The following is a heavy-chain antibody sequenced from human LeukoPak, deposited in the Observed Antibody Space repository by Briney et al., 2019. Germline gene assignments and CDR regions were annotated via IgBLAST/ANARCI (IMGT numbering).Heavy chain of an antibody. CDR2: ISWNSGSI. D-gene: IGHD3-22*01. J-gene: IGHJ6*02. V-gene: IGHV3-9*01. Sequence: GGSLRLSCAASGFTFDDYAMHWVRQAPGKGLEWVSGISWNSGSIGYADSVKGRFTISRDNAKNSLYLQMNSLRAEDTALYYCAKDISYYYDSSGTGMDVWGQGTTVTVSS. CDR1: GFTFDDYA. CDR3: AKDISYYYDSSGTGMDV.